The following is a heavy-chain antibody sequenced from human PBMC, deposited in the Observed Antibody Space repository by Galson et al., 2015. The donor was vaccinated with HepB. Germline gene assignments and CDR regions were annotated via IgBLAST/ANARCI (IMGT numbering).Heavy chain of an antibody. J-gene: IGHJ4*02. V-gene: IGHV3-73*01. CDR3: TRRGYSYGLPIDY. CDR2: IRSKANSYAT. CDR1: GFTFSGSA. Sequence: SLRLSCAASGFTFSGSAMHWVRQASGKGLEWVGRIRSKANSYATAYAASVKGRFTISRDDSKNTAYLQMNSLKTEGTAVYYCTRRGYSYGLPIDYWGQGTLVTVSS. D-gene: IGHD5-18*01.